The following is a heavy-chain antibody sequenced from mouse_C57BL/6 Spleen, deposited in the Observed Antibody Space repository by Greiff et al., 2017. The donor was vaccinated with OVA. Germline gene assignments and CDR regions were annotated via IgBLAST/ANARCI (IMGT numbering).Heavy chain of an antibody. J-gene: IGHJ4*01. D-gene: IGHD4-1*01. CDR1: GYTFTSYW. V-gene: IGHV1-52*01. CDR2: IDPSDSET. CDR3: ARRGWDGGYYYAMDY. Sequence: QVQLQQPGAELVRPGSSVKLSCKASGYTFTSYWMHWVKQRPIQGLEWIGNIDPSDSETHYNQKFKDKATLTVDKSSSTAYMQLSRLTSEDSAVYYCARRGWDGGYYYAMDYWGQGTSVTVSS.